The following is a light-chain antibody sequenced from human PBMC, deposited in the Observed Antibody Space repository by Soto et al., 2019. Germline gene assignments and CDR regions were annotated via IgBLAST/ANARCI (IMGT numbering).Light chain of an antibody. Sequence: SLRSPAPAVCGAPEQRVCISCAGSSSKIGAGYDVHWYQQVPGAAPKILIYAKTNRPSGVPDRFSGSKSGTSASLAIAGLQAEDEADYHCQAYDGSLSGYVCGSGTSVTVL. CDR2: AKT. J-gene: IGLJ1*01. CDR3: QAYDGSLSGYV. V-gene: IGLV1-40*01. CDR1: SSKIGAGYD.